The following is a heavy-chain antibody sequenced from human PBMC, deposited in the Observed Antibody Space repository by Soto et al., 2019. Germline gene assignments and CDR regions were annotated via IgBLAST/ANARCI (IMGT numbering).Heavy chain of an antibody. Sequence: QVQLVESGGGVVQPGRSLRLSCAASGFTFSSYAMHWVRQAPGKGLEWVAVISYDGSNKYYADSVKGRFTISRDNSKNTLYLQMNSLRAEDTAVYYCARGLGTPYFAYWGQGTLVTVSS. CDR3: ARGLGTPYFAY. D-gene: IGHD7-27*01. CDR1: GFTFSSYA. V-gene: IGHV3-30-3*01. J-gene: IGHJ4*02. CDR2: ISYDGSNK.